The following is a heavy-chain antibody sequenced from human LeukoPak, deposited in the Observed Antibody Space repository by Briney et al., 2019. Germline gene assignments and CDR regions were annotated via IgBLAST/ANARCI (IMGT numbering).Heavy chain of an antibody. CDR2: IFHSGST. V-gene: IGHV4-4*02. D-gene: IGHD2/OR15-2a*01. CDR1: GDSISSSSW. Sequence: PSETLSLTCAVSGDSISSSSWWNWVRQPPGKGLEWIGEIFHSGSTNYNPSLKSRVTISVDKSKNQFSLRLTSVTAADTAVYYCARDPPLSAFDIWGQGTMVTVSS. CDR3: ARDPPLSAFDI. J-gene: IGHJ3*02.